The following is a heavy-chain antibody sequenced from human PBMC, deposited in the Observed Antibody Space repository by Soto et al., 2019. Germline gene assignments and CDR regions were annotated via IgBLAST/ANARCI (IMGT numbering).Heavy chain of an antibody. V-gene: IGHV3-23*01. Sequence: GGSPRLSCADSGFTFSTYALSWVRQAPGKGLEWVSAINERGGSTYYADSVKGRFTISRDNSKNTLYLQMKSLRAEDTALYYCAKDKSGTTAFDIWGQGTMVTVSS. CDR2: INERGGST. J-gene: IGHJ3*02. CDR3: AKDKSGTTAFDI. D-gene: IGHD1-1*01. CDR1: GFTFSTYA.